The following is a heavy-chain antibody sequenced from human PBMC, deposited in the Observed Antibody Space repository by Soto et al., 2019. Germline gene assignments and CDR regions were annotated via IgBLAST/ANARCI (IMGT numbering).Heavy chain of an antibody. J-gene: IGHJ4*02. CDR1: VFTFSSYA. Sequence: PWWSLRLSCSASVFTFSSYAVHWFRQAPGKGLEWVAVMSYDGSNKYYADSVKGRFTISSDNSKNTLYLQMNSLGTEDTAVYYCARGYCSRPSCSHFDCWGQGTLVTVSS. CDR2: MSYDGSNK. CDR3: ARGYCSRPSCSHFDC. D-gene: IGHD2-2*01. V-gene: IGHV3-30-3*01.